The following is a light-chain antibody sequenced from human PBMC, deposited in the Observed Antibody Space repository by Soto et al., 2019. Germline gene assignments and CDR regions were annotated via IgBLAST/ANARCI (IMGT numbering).Light chain of an antibody. V-gene: IGKV3-15*01. CDR2: DAS. CDR1: QSVRSS. Sequence: DIVMTESPGTLSVSPGERSTLFCRASQSVRSSLAWYQQKPGQAPRLFTYDASTRATRIPARFSGSGSGTEFTLTISSLQSEDFAVYYCQQYNSWPETFGQGTKVDIK. J-gene: IGKJ1*01. CDR3: QQYNSWPET.